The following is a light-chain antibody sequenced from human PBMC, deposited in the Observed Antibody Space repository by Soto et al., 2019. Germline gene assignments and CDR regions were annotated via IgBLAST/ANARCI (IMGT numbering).Light chain of an antibody. CDR2: GNG. J-gene: IGLJ1*01. Sequence: QSVLTQPPSVSGAPGQRVTISCTGSSSNIGAGYDVHWYQQLPGAAPKLLIFGNGNRPSGVPDRFSGSKSDTSASLAITGLQAEDEADYYCQTYDSSLSDLFVFGTGTKVTVL. CDR1: SSNIGAGYD. CDR3: QTYDSSLSDLFV. V-gene: IGLV1-40*01.